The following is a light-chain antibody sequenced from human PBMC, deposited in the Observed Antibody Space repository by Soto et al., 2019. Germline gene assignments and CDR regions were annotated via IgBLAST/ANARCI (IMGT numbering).Light chain of an antibody. V-gene: IGKV1-39*01. CDR2: AAS. J-gene: IGKJ4*01. CDR1: QSISRY. Sequence: DIQMTQSPSTLSASVGDRVTITCRASQSISRYLNWYQQKPGKAPKLLIYAASSLLGGVPSRFSGSGSGTDFTLTISSLQPEDVATYYCQKYNSAPLTFGGGTKVDI. CDR3: QKYNSAPLT.